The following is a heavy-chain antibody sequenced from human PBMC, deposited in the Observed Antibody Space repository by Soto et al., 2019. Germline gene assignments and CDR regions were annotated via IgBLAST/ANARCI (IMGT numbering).Heavy chain of an antibody. J-gene: IGHJ5*02. CDR1: GYTFTSYG. V-gene: IGHV1-18*04. CDR2: ISAYNGNT. D-gene: IGHD3-22*01. Sequence: QVQLVQSGAEVKKPGASVKVSCKASGYTFTSYGISGVRQAPGQGLEWMGWISAYNGNTNYAQKLQGRVTMTTDTSTSTAYMELRSLRSDDTAVYYCERGTYYYYSSGYLNWFDPWGQGTLVTVSS. CDR3: ERGTYYYYSSGYLNWFDP.